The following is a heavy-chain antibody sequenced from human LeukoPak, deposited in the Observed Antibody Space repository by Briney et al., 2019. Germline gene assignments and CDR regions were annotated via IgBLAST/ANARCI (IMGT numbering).Heavy chain of an antibody. D-gene: IGHD2-15*01. J-gene: IGHJ4*02. CDR3: AKRGTRSSGSCIDY. CDR2: IYSGGST. V-gene: IGHV3-53*01. Sequence: GGSLRLSCAASGFTVSSNYMSWVRQAPGKGLEWVSVIYSGGSTYYADSVKGRFTISRDNSKNTLYLQMNSLRAEDTAVYYCAKRGTRSSGSCIDYWGQGTLVTVSS. CDR1: GFTVSSNY.